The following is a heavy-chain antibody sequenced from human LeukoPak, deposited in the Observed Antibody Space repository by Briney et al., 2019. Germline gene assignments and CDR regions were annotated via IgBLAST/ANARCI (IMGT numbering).Heavy chain of an antibody. CDR3: ARVLLVTRGHSWLDP. J-gene: IGHJ5*02. D-gene: IGHD4-23*01. V-gene: IGHV4-39*01. CDR1: GXSISTSIYY. Sequence: PSETLSLTCTVSGXSISTSIYYWGWVRQPPGKGLEWIGSINYSGSTYYNPSLKSRVAISVDTSKNQFSLKLSSVTAADTAVYYCARVLLVTRGHSWLDPWGQGTLVTVSS. CDR2: INYSGST.